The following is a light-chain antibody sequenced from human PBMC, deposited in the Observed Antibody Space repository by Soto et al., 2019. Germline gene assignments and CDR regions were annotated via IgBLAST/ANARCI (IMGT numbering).Light chain of an antibody. J-gene: IGKJ1*01. Sequence: EIVMTQSPATLSVSPGERATLSCRASQSVSSNLAWYQQKPGQAPRXLIYYTSTRATGFPARFSGSGSGTDFTITISRLEPEDFEVYYCQQYGSSLWTFGQGTKVDIK. CDR1: QSVSSN. CDR2: YTS. CDR3: QQYGSSLWT. V-gene: IGKV3-15*01.